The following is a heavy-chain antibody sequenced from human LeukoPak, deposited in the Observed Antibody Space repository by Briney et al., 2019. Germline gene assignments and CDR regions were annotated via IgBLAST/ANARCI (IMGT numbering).Heavy chain of an antibody. J-gene: IGHJ4*02. V-gene: IGHV3-23*01. CDR2: ISGSGGST. Sequence: GGSLRLSCAASGFTFSSYAMSWVRQAPGKGLEWVSAISGSGGSTYYADSVKGRFTISRDNSKNTLYLRMNSLRAEDTAVYYCAKDSVFDSSGWYAAFDYWGQGTLVTVCS. CDR1: GFTFSSYA. CDR3: AKDSVFDSSGWYAAFDY. D-gene: IGHD6-19*01.